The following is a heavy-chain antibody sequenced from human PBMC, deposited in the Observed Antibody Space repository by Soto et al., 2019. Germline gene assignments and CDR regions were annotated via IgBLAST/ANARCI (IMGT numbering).Heavy chain of an antibody. Sequence: SVKVSFKASGGTFSSYAISWVRQAPGQGLEWMGGIIPIFGTANYAQKFQGRVTITADKSTSTAYMELSSLRSEDTAVYYCARDRGRRAVAGINWFDPWGQGTLVTVSS. CDR3: ARDRGRRAVAGINWFDP. D-gene: IGHD6-19*01. CDR2: IIPIFGTA. J-gene: IGHJ5*02. V-gene: IGHV1-69*06. CDR1: GGTFSSYA.